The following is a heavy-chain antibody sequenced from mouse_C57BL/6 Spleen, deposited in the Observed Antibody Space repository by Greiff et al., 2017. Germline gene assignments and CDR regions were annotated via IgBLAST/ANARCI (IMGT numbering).Heavy chain of an antibody. CDR2: IDPTSGYT. Sequence: VQLQQPGAELVKPGASVKLSCKASGYTFTSYWMQWVKQRPGQGLEWIGYIDPTSGYTNYNQKFKGKATLTVDTSSSTAYMQLSSLTSEDSAVYYCAREAVISEVFDVWGPGTLVTVSS. V-gene: IGHV1-50*01. CDR3: AREAVISEVFDV. D-gene: IGHD3-3*01. CDR1: GYTFTSYW. J-gene: IGHJ1*01.